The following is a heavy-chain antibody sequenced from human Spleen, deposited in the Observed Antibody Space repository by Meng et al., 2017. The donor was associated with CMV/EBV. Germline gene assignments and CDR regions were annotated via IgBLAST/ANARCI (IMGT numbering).Heavy chain of an antibody. V-gene: IGHV3-53*01. CDR3: AKLLYSSSWNLDY. CDR2: IYSGGST. D-gene: IGHD6-13*01. CDR1: GFTVSSNY. Sequence: GGSLRLSCAASGFTVSSNYMSWVRQAPGKGLEWVSVIYSGGSTYYADSVKGRFTISRDNSKNTLYLQMNSLRAEDTAVYYCAKLLYSSSWNLDYWGQGTLVTVSS. J-gene: IGHJ4*02.